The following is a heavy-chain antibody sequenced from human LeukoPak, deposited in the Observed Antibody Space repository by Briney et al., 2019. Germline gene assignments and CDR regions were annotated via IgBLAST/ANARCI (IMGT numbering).Heavy chain of an antibody. CDR3: AKDEYDSHEADY. J-gene: IGHJ4*02. Sequence: PGGSPRLSCAPSGFTSSSYAMHWVPQAPGKGLKSVAIISYDGSNKYYADSVKGRFTISRDNSKNTLYLQMNSLRAEDTAVYYCAKDEYDSHEADYWGQGTLVTVSS. V-gene: IGHV3-30*18. CDR1: GFTSSSYA. D-gene: IGHD2/OR15-2a*01. CDR2: ISYDGSNK.